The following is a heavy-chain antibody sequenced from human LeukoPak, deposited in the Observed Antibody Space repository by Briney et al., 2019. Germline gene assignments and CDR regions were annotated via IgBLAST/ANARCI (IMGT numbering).Heavy chain of an antibody. CDR3: ARDQYDIVVVPRAANYYYYGMDV. CDR1: GFTFSSYG. D-gene: IGHD2-15*01. J-gene: IGHJ6*02. Sequence: GGSLRLSCAASGFTFSSYGMHWVRQAPGKGLEWVAVIWYDGSNKYYADSVKGRFTISRDNSKNTLYLQMNSLRAEDTAVHYCARDQYDIVVVPRAANYYYYGMDVWGQGTTVTVSS. V-gene: IGHV3-33*01. CDR2: IWYDGSNK.